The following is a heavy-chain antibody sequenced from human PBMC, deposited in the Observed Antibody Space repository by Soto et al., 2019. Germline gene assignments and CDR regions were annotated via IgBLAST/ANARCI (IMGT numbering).Heavy chain of an antibody. CDR1: GFTFSSYS. Sequence: PGGSLRLSCAASGFTFSSYSMNWFRQAPGKGLEWVSSISSSSSYIYYADSVKGRFTISRDNAKNSLYLQMNSLRAEDTAVYYCARAGTVTQLFDYWGQGTLVTVSS. CDR3: ARAGTVTQLFDY. D-gene: IGHD4-17*01. J-gene: IGHJ4*02. V-gene: IGHV3-21*01. CDR2: ISSSSSYI.